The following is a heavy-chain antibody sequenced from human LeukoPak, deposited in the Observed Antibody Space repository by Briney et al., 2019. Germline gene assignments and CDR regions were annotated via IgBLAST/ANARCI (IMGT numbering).Heavy chain of an antibody. D-gene: IGHD4-17*01. Sequence: PSETLSLTCTVSGGSISSYYWSWIRQPPGKGLEWIGYIYYSGSTNYNPSLKSRVTISVDTSKNQFSLKLSSVTAADTAVYYCARVGDYVPFDYWGQGTLVTVSS. CDR2: IYYSGST. J-gene: IGHJ4*02. CDR3: ARVGDYVPFDY. CDR1: GGSISSYY. V-gene: IGHV4-59*12.